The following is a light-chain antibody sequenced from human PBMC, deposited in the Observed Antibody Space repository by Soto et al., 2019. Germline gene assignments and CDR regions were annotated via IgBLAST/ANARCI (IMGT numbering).Light chain of an antibody. Sequence: IVMTQSPGSLAVSLGEGATINCRSSQSVLHSSYKNNYLAWYQQKPGQPPKLLIYWASTRESGVPDRCSGSGSGTDFTLTISSLQAEDGAVYYCQHYYSTPPTFGGGTKVEIK. J-gene: IGKJ4*01. V-gene: IGKV4-1*01. CDR3: QHYYSTPPT. CDR1: QSVLHSSYKNNY. CDR2: WAS.